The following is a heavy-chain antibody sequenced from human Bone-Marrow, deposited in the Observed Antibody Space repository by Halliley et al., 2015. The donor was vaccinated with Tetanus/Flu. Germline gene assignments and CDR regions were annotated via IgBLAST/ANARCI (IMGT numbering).Heavy chain of an antibody. D-gene: IGHD2-8*01. J-gene: IGHJ6*02. V-gene: IGHV3-23*01. Sequence: AAIGGSGNRTYYADSVTGRFTTSRDNSKNTLSLQMNSLRVEDTALYYCAGCQGISPLYSYGLDVWGQGITVTVSS. CDR2: IGGSGNRT. CDR3: AGCQGISPLYSYGLDV.